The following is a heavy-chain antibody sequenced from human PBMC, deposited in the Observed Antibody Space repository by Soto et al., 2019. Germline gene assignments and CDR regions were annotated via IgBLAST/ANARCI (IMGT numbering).Heavy chain of an antibody. Sequence: ASVKVSCKASGGTFSSYAISLVRQAPGQGLEWMGGIIPIFGTANYAQKFQGRVTITADESTSTAYMELSSLRSEDTAVYYCARDGFCSSICAFDIWGQGTMVTVSS. D-gene: IGHD2-2*01. V-gene: IGHV1-69*13. CDR2: IIPIFGTA. CDR3: ARDGFCSSICAFDI. CDR1: GGTFSSYA. J-gene: IGHJ3*02.